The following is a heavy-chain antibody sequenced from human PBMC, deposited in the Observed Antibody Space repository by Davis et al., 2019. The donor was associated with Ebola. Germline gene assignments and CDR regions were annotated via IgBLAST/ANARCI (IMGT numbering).Heavy chain of an antibody. D-gene: IGHD1-26*01. CDR3: AKGADPWDLSYFDY. CDR1: GFIFSSYG. Sequence: GGSLRLSCAASGFIFSSYGMHWVRQAPGKGLEWVAVISYDGSNKYYADSVKGRFTISRDNSKNTLYLQMNSLRAEDTAVYYCAKGADPWDLSYFDYWGQGTLVTVSS. J-gene: IGHJ4*02. CDR2: ISYDGSNK. V-gene: IGHV3-30*18.